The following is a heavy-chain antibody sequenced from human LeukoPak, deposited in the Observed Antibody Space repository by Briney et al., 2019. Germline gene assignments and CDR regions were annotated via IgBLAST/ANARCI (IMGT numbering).Heavy chain of an antibody. Sequence: PGGSLRLSCGASGFTFSSYAMSWVRQAPGKGLEWVSAISGSGGSTYYADSVKGRFTISRDNSKNTLYLQMNSLRAEDTAVYYCAKDVKTYYYDSSGYSPFDYWGQGTLVTVSS. J-gene: IGHJ4*02. D-gene: IGHD3-22*01. CDR3: AKDVKTYYYDSSGYSPFDY. CDR1: GFTFSSYA. V-gene: IGHV3-23*01. CDR2: ISGSGGST.